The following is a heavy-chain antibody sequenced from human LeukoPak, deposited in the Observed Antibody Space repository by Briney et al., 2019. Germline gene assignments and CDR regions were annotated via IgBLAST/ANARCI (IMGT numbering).Heavy chain of an antibody. Sequence: SETLSLTCTVSGGSISSSSYYWGWIRQPPGKGLEWIVSIYYSGSTYYNPSLKSRVTISVDTSKNQFSLKLSSVTAADTAVYYCARAYSSSWIPEGPLDYWGQGTLVTVSS. CDR2: IYYSGST. D-gene: IGHD6-13*01. J-gene: IGHJ4*02. V-gene: IGHV4-39*01. CDR3: ARAYSSSWIPEGPLDY. CDR1: GGSISSSSYY.